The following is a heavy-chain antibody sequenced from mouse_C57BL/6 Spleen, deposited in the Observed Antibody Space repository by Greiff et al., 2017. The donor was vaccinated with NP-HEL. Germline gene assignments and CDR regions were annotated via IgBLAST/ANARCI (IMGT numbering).Heavy chain of an antibody. Sequence: EVQLQQSGPELVKPGASVKISCKASGYTFTDYYMNWVKQSHGKSLEWIGDINPNNGGTSYNQKFKGKATLTVDKSSSTAYMELRSLTSEDSAVYYCARWVYYYGSSYYAMDDWGQGTSVTVSS. V-gene: IGHV1-26*01. J-gene: IGHJ4*01. CDR3: ARWVYYYGSSYYAMDD. CDR1: GYTFTDYY. D-gene: IGHD1-1*01. CDR2: INPNNGGT.